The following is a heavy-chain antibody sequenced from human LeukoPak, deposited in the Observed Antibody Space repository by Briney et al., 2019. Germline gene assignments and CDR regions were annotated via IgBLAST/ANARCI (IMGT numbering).Heavy chain of an antibody. CDR1: GYTFTSYD. D-gene: IGHD1-26*01. V-gene: IGHV1-8*03. CDR3: ARARGSYYGADY. Sequence: ASVKVSCKASGYTFTSYDINWVRQATGQGLEWMGWMNPNSGNTGYAQKFQGRVTITRNTSISTAYMELSSLRSEDTAVYYCARARGSYYGADYWGQGTLVTVSS. CDR2: MNPNSGNT. J-gene: IGHJ4*02.